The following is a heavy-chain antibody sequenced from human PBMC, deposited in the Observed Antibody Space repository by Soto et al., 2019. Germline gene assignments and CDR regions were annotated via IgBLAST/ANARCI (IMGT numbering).Heavy chain of an antibody. CDR3: VRSKGGYSYGTPFDY. CDR2: ISWNSGNI. Sequence: PGGFLRLSCAASGFTFDDYAMHWVRQVLGKGLEWVSSISWNSGNIGYADSVKGRFTTSRDNAKNSLYLQMNSLGPEDTALYYCVRSKGGYSYGTPFDYWGKGTLVTV. CDR1: GFTFDDYA. D-gene: IGHD5-18*01. J-gene: IGHJ4*02. V-gene: IGHV3-9*01.